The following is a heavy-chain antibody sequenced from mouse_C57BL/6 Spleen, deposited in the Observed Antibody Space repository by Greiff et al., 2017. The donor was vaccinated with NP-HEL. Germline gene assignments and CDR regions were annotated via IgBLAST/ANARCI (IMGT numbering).Heavy chain of an antibody. J-gene: IGHJ1*03. CDR2: IDPETGGT. V-gene: IGHV1-15*01. Sequence: QVQLQQSGAELVRPGASVTLSCKASGYTFTDYEMHWVKQTPVHGLEWIGAIDPETGGTAYNQKFKGKAILTADKSSSTAYMELRSLTSEDSAVYYCTRNGGYFLWYFDVWGTGTTVTVSS. CDR1: GYTFTDYE. D-gene: IGHD2-3*01. CDR3: TRNGGYFLWYFDV.